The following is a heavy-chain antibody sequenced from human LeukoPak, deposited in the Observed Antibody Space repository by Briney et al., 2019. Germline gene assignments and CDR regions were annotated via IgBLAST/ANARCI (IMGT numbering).Heavy chain of an antibody. Sequence: PGASLRLFRAASGFTFSKDGMSWVRQAPGKGLEWVSTVNDNGANTHYADSVKGRFTISRDNSRNTLLLEMNSLRVDDTALYYCTKGDGGYYPIDNWGQGTLVIVSS. D-gene: IGHD1-26*01. CDR1: GFTFSKDG. J-gene: IGHJ4*02. CDR2: VNDNGANT. V-gene: IGHV3-23*01. CDR3: TKGDGGYYPIDN.